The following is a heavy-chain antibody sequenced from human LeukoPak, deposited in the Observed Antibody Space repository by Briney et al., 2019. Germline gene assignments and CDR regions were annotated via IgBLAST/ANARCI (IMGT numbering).Heavy chain of an antibody. J-gene: IGHJ4*02. Sequence: SETLTLTCTVSGGSISSGDYYWSRIRQPPGKGLDWIGYSYYSGRTYYNPSLKSLVTISVDTSKNQFSLKLSSVTAADTAVYYGARCGHEGIGAAGMDYWGQGTLVTVSS. V-gene: IGHV4-30-4*01. CDR1: GGSISSGDYY. CDR2: SYYSGRT. D-gene: IGHD6-13*01. CDR3: ARCGHEGIGAAGMDY.